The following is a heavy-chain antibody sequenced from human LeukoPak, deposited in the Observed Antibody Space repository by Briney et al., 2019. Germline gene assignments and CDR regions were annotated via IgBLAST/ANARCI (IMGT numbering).Heavy chain of an antibody. J-gene: IGHJ6*03. Sequence: SVKVSCKASGGTFSSYAISWVRQAPGQGLEWMGGIIPIFGTANYAQKFQGRVTITTDESTSTAYMELSSLRSEDTAVYYCARDGEYDSSGYYSYCYYYMDVWGKGTTVTVSS. CDR2: IIPIFGTA. CDR1: GGTFSSYA. V-gene: IGHV1-69*05. CDR3: ARDGEYDSSGYYSYCYYYMDV. D-gene: IGHD3-22*01.